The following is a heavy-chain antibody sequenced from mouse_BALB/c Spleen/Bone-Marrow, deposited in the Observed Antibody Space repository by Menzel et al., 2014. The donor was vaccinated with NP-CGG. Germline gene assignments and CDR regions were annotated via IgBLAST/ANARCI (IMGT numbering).Heavy chain of an antibody. CDR1: GYTFTSYW. CDR2: IDPSDSYT. D-gene: IGHD2-3*01. CDR3: SREDGNHYFDY. J-gene: IGHJ2*01. Sequence: VHLVESGAELVKPGASVKMSCKASGYTFTSYWMHWVKQRPGHGLEWIGLIDPSDSYTSYNQNFKGKATLTVDTSSNTAYMQLSSLTSEDSAVYYCSREDGNHYFDYWGQGTTLAVSS. V-gene: IGHV1S127*01.